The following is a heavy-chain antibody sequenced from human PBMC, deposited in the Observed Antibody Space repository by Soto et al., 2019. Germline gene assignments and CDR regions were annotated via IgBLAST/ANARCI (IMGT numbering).Heavy chain of an antibody. Sequence: ASVKVSCKASGYTFTSYDINWVRQATGQGLEWMGWMNPNSGNTGYAQKFQGRVTMTRNTSISTAYMELSSLRSEDTAVYYCATGYYDFWSGYFPDYYYGMEVWGQGTLVNVSS. CDR2: MNPNSGNT. CDR3: ATGYYDFWSGYFPDYYYGMEV. CDR1: GYTFTSYD. D-gene: IGHD3-3*01. J-gene: IGHJ6*01. V-gene: IGHV1-8*01.